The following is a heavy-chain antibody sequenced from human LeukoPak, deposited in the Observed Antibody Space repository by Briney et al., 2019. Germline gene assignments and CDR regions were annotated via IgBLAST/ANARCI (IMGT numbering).Heavy chain of an antibody. CDR2: IKQDGSEK. CDR3: AKASGICSGGSCYCFDY. Sequence: GGSLRLSCAASGFTFSSYWMSWVRQAPGKGLEWVANIKQDGSEKYYVDSVKGRFTISRDNAKNTLYLQMNSLRAEDTAVYYCAKASGICSGGSCYCFDYWGQGTLVTVSS. J-gene: IGHJ4*02. D-gene: IGHD2-15*01. V-gene: IGHV3-7*01. CDR1: GFTFSSYW.